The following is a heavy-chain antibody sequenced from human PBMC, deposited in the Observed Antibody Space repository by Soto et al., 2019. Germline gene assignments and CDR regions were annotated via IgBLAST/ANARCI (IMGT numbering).Heavy chain of an antibody. J-gene: IGHJ4*01. D-gene: IGHD1-26*01. CDR1: GFTFSSYA. CDR3: ATQILEIATIVIEWDVDY. V-gene: IGHV3-30-3*01. Sequence: GGSLRLSCAASGFTFSSYAMHWVRQAPGKGLEWVAVISYDGSNKYYADSVTGRFTISRDNSKNTLYLQMNGLRAEDTAVYYCATQILEIATIVIEWDVDYWGHGTLVTVSS. CDR2: ISYDGSNK.